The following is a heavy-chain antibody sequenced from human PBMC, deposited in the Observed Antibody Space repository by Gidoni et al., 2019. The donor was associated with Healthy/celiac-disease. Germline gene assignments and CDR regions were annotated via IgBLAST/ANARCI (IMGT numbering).Heavy chain of an antibody. V-gene: IGHV5-10-1*01. CDR2: IDPSDSYT. J-gene: IGHJ6*02. CDR3: ARDFYGSESEVGWVLRPNYYYGMDV. D-gene: IGHD3-10*01. Sequence: KGLEWMGRIDPSDSYTNYSPSFQGHVTISADKSISTAYLQWSSLKASDTAMYYCARDFYGSESEVGWVLRPNYYYGMDVWGQGTTVTVSS.